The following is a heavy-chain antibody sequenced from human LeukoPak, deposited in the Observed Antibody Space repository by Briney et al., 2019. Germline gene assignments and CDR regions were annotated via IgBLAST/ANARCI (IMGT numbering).Heavy chain of an antibody. Sequence: GGSLRLSCAASGFTFSSCAMNWVRQAPGKGLEGVSYIDSSCRTIYCARCVQGRFTLSQDNDKTSLYLQMHSMRGEDTAVYYCARGQAGGMDVWGKGTTVTVSS. CDR1: GFTFSSCA. CDR3: ARGQAGGMDV. J-gene: IGHJ6*04. CDR2: IDSSCRTI. V-gene: IGHV3-48*01.